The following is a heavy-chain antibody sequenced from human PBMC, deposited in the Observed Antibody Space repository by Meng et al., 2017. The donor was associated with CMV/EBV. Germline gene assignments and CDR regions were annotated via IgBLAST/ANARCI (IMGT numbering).Heavy chain of an antibody. CDR3: AREEITMVRGVLNYFDY. CDR2: IYTSGST. CDR1: GGSSSSYY. V-gene: IGHV4-4*07. J-gene: IGHJ4*02. Sequence: SGGSSSSYYWSWIRQPAGKGLEWIGRIYTSGSTNYNPSIKSRVTMSVDTSKNQFSLKLSSVTAADTAVYYCAREEITMVRGVLNYFDYWGQGTLVTVSS. D-gene: IGHD3-10*01.